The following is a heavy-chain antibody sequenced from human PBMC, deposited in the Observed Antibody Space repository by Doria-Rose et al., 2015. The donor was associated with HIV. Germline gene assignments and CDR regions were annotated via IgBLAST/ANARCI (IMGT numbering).Heavy chain of an antibody. J-gene: IGHJ4*02. CDR3: ARIKSSRWYHKYYFDF. Sequence: ESGPVLVRPTETLTLTCTVSGVSLSSPGMGVSWIRQPPGKALEWLANIFSNDGRSYKTSPKSRLTISRGTSKSQVVLTMTDMDPVDTATYYCARIKSSRWYHKYYFDFWGRGPLVIVSA. V-gene: IGHV2-26*01. D-gene: IGHD6-13*01. CDR1: GVSLSSPGMG. CDR2: IFSNDGR.